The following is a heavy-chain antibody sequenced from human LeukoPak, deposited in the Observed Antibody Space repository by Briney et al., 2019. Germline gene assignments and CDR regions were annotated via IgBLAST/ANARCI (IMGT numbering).Heavy chain of an antibody. CDR1: GDSISSFY. CDR2: ISHSGST. V-gene: IGHV4-59*08. Sequence: SETLSLTCTVSGDSISSFYWSWIRQSSGKGLEWIGLISHSGSTNYNPSLKNRVTMSVDPSTSRFSLRLTSVTAADTAVYYCVSRSGSYRFESWGQGILVTVSS. CDR3: VSRSGSYRFES. J-gene: IGHJ4*02. D-gene: IGHD3-16*02.